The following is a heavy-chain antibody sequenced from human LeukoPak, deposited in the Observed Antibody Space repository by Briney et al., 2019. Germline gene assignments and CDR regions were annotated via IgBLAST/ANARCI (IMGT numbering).Heavy chain of an antibody. CDR1: GFTFHTYG. D-gene: IGHD2-15*01. CDR2: IWYDGSYK. CDR3: ARVDCTGGSCKPYYYYGMDV. V-gene: IGHV3-33*01. Sequence: GRSLRLSCAASGFTFHTYGMNWVRQAPGKGLEWVAVIWYDGSYKYYTDSVKGRFTISRDNSKNTLYLQMNSLRAEDTAVYYCARVDCTGGSCKPYYYYGMDVWGQGTTVTVS. J-gene: IGHJ6*02.